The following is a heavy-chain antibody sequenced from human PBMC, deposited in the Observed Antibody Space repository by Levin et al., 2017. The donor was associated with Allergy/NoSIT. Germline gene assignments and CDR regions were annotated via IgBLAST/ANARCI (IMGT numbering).Heavy chain of an antibody. Sequence: GGSLRLSCAASGFTFSSYAVHWVRQATGKGLEWVSGIGTAGDTFYADSVKGRFTISRENAKNSLYLQMNSLRAGDTAVYYCARAAGGISLVRGVSHGPYDYWGQGTLVTVSS. CDR2: IGTAGDT. D-gene: IGHD3-10*01. CDR1: GFTFSSYA. V-gene: IGHV3-13*04. J-gene: IGHJ4*02. CDR3: ARAAGGISLVRGVSHGPYDY.